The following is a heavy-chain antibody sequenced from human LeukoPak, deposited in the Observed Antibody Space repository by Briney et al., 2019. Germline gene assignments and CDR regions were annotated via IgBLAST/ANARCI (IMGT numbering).Heavy chain of an antibody. Sequence: SETLSLTCTVSGGSISSYYWSWIRQPPGKGLEWIGYIYYSGSTYYNPSLKSRVTISVDTSKNQFSLKLSSVTAADTAVYYCARDPPGAGGWGQGTLVTVSS. CDR1: GGSISSYY. CDR3: ARDPPGAGG. D-gene: IGHD1-26*01. J-gene: IGHJ4*02. CDR2: IYYSGST. V-gene: IGHV4-30-4*01.